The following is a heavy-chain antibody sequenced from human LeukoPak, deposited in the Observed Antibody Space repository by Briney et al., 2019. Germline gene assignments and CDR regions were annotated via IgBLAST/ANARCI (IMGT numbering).Heavy chain of an antibody. CDR1: GFTFSSYS. Sequence: GGSLRLSCAASGFTFSSYSMNWVRQAPGKGLEWVSSISSSSSSYIYYADSVKGRFTISRDNAKNSLYLQMNSLRAEDTAVYYCTVTTMGYYYYYYMDVWGKGTTVTVSS. CDR3: TVTTMGYYYYYYMDV. J-gene: IGHJ6*03. V-gene: IGHV3-21*01. CDR2: ISSSSSSYI. D-gene: IGHD3-10*01.